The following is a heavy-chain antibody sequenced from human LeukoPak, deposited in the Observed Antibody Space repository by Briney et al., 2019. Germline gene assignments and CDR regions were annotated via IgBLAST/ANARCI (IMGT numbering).Heavy chain of an antibody. Sequence: GGSLRLSCAASGFPFSSYVLSWVRQAPGKGLEWIAYINHNGEAIYYPDFVKGRFIISRDNAKNSLFLQMNDLRDEDTAVYYCARDYDWAFDFWGQGTRVTASS. J-gene: IGHJ4*02. CDR1: GFPFSSYV. CDR2: INHNGEAI. CDR3: ARDYDWAFDF. V-gene: IGHV3-48*02. D-gene: IGHD3-9*01.